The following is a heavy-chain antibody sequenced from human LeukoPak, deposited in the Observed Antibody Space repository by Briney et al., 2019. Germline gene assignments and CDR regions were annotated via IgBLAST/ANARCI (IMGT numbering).Heavy chain of an antibody. CDR3: AREGWLRGPNDY. D-gene: IGHD3-22*01. Sequence: GGSLRLSCAASGFTFSSYAMSWVRQAPGKGLEWVANIKQDGSEKYYVDSVKGRFTISRDNAKNSLYLQMNSLRAEDTAVYYCAREGWLRGPNDYWGQGTLVTVSS. V-gene: IGHV3-7*01. CDR1: GFTFSSYA. J-gene: IGHJ4*02. CDR2: IKQDGSEK.